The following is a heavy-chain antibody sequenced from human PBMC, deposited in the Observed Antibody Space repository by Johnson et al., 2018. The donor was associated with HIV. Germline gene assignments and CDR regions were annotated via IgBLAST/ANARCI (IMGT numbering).Heavy chain of an antibody. D-gene: IGHD6-13*01. J-gene: IGHJ3*02. CDR3: TTDPIAAAGHEAFDI. Sequence: VQLVESGGDLVQPGGSLRLSCVGSGFTFSTNWMHWVRQAPGKGLVWVSRITRDGSSTSYADSVKGRFTISRDNSKNTLYLQMNSLRAEDTAVYYCTTDPIAAAGHEAFDIWGRGTMVTVSS. V-gene: IGHV3-74*03. CDR2: ITRDGSST. CDR1: GFTFSTNW.